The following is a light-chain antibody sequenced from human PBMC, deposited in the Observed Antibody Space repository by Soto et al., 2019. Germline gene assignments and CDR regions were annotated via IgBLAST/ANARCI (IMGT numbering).Light chain of an antibody. CDR3: QKYNTWPLT. V-gene: IGKV3-15*01. Sequence: EIVMTQSPDTLSVSPGERATLSCRASQSVSSNLAWYQQKPGQSPRLLIYGASTRATGIPARFSGSGSGTEFTLSISSLQSADFSVYYCQKYNTWPLTFGGATKVEIK. CDR1: QSVSSN. CDR2: GAS. J-gene: IGKJ4*01.